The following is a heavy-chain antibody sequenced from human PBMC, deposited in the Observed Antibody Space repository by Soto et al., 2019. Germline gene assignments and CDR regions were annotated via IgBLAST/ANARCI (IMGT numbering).Heavy chain of an antibody. CDR1: GGSFSGYD. Sequence: PSETLPLTCAAYGGSFSGYDWCGLRQPPGKGLEWIGEINHSGSTNYNPSLQSRVTISVDTSKNPFSLKLSSVTAADTAVYYCARSPSAYFGVLMAFDYVGQGALVTFSS. D-gene: IGHD3-3*01. J-gene: IGHJ4*02. CDR2: INHSGST. CDR3: ARSPSAYFGVLMAFDY. V-gene: IGHV4-34*01.